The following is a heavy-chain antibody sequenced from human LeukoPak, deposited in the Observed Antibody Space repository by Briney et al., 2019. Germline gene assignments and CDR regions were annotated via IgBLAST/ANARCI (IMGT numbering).Heavy chain of an antibody. CDR2: IYSSGST. CDR1: GGSISSYY. D-gene: IGHD7-27*01. J-gene: IGHJ2*01. Sequence: PSENLSLTCTVSGGSISSYYWSWIRQPAGKGLEWIGRIYSSGSTHYNPSLKSRVTMSVDTSKNQFSLKLSSVTAADTAVYYCARDPGDNWYFDLWGRGTLVTVSS. V-gene: IGHV4-4*07. CDR3: ARDPGDNWYFDL.